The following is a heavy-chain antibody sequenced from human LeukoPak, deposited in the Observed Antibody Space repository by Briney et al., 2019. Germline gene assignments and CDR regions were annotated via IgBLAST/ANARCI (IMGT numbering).Heavy chain of an antibody. CDR2: IYYSGST. CDR3: ARDLSYDFWSGYTSNWFDP. V-gene: IGHV4-59*11. Sequence: SETLSLTCTVSGGSTSSHYWSWIRQPPGKGLEWIGYIYYSGSTNYNPSLKSRVTISVDTSKNQFSLKLSSVTAADTAVYYCARDLSYDFWSGYTSNWFDPWGQGTLVTVSS. D-gene: IGHD3-3*01. J-gene: IGHJ5*02. CDR1: GGSTSSHY.